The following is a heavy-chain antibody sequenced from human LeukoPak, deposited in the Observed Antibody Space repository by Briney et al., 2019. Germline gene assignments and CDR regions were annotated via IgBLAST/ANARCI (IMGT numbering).Heavy chain of an antibody. CDR3: TTDLMDV. V-gene: IGHV3-15*01. CDR1: DFTFDSAW. CDR2: IKSNTAGGTT. Sequence: PGGSLRLSCAASDFTFDSAWMSWVRQAPGKGLEWVGRIKSNTAGGTTEYAAPVKARFTISRDDSKNTLYLQMNSLKPEDTAVYYSTTDLMDVWGQGTTVTVSS. J-gene: IGHJ6*02.